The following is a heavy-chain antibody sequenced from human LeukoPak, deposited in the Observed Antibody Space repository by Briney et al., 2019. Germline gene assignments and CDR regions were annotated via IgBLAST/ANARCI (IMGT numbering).Heavy chain of an antibody. J-gene: IGHJ4*02. CDR3: AKYKSSGWYFDY. D-gene: IGHD6-19*01. CDR1: GFTFSSSA. Sequence: GGSLRLSCAASGFTFSSSAMSWVRQVPGKGLEWVSGISASGGSTSYADSVRGRFTISRDNSKNTLYLQMNSLRAEDTAVYYCAKYKSSGWYFDYWGQGTLVTVSS. CDR2: ISASGGST. V-gene: IGHV3-23*01.